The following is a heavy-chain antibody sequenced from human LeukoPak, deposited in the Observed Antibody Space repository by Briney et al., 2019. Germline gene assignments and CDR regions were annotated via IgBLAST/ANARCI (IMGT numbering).Heavy chain of an antibody. D-gene: IGHD5-18*01. Sequence: ASVKVSCKASGYTFTGYYMHWVRQAPGQGLEWMGWINPNSGGTNYAQKFQGRVTMTRDTSISTAYMELSRLRSDDTAVYYCARAPGYSYGIDYWGQGTLVTVSS. J-gene: IGHJ4*02. CDR3: ARAPGYSYGIDY. CDR2: INPNSGGT. CDR1: GYTFTGYY. V-gene: IGHV1-2*02.